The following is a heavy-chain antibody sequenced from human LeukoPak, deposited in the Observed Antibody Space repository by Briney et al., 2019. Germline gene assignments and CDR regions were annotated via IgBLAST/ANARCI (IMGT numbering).Heavy chain of an antibody. CDR2: IYHSGST. D-gene: IGHD3-22*01. V-gene: IGHV4-30-2*01. J-gene: IGHJ4*02. Sequence: SETLSITCAVSGGSISSGGYSWSWIRQPPGKGLEWIGYIYHSGSTYYNPSLKSRVTISVDRSKNQFSLKLSSVTAADTAVYYCARVDYYGSSGYYPLFDYWGQGTLVTVSS. CDR3: ARVDYYGSSGYYPLFDY. CDR1: GGSISSGGYS.